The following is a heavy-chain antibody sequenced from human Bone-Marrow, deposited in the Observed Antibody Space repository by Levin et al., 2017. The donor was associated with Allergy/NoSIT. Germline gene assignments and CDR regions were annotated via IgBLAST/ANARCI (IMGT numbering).Heavy chain of an antibody. V-gene: IGHV3-30-3*01. CDR1: GFTFSTYA. CDR3: AREAIDGGHFDY. J-gene: IGHJ4*02. CDR2: ISYSGTNK. Sequence: GGSLRLSCVGSGFTFSTYAIYWVRQAPGKGLEWVAIISYSGTNKYYPDSVKGRFTISRDNSKNTVYLQMNSLTTEDTAVYYCAREAIDGGHFDYWGEGTLVTVSP. D-gene: IGHD3-16*01.